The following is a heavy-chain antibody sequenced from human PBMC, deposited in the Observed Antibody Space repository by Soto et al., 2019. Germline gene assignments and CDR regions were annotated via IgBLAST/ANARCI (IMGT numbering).Heavy chain of an antibody. CDR3: AKRGSGSYFDY. D-gene: IGHD1-26*01. CDR2: ISGSGGST. Sequence: EVQLLESGGGWVQPGGSLRLTCAASGFTLSSYAMNWVRQAPGKGLEWVSVISGSGGSTYYADSVKGRFSISRDSSKNTLYLQMNSLRAEDTAVYYCAKRGSGSYFDYWGQGTLVTVSS. CDR1: GFTLSSYA. V-gene: IGHV3-23*01. J-gene: IGHJ4*02.